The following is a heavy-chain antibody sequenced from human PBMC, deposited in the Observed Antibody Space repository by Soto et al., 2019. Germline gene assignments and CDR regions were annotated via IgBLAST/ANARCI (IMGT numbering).Heavy chain of an antibody. J-gene: IGHJ4*02. CDR2: MSYSGST. CDR1: GGSISSSSYY. D-gene: IGHD6-13*01. CDR3: ARKQLLAN. V-gene: IGHV4-39*02. Sequence: QLQLQESGPGLVKPSETLSLTCTVSGGSISSSSYYWGWIRQPPGKGLEWIGSMSYSGSTYFNTSHKSRATLSVDTSKNHFSLELSSVTAADTAVYYCARKQLLANWGQGTLVTVSS.